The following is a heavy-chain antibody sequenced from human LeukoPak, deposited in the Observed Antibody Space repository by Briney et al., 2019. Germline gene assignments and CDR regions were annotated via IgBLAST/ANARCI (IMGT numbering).Heavy chain of an antibody. CDR1: GGSISSGSYY. Sequence: PSEALSLTCTVSGGSISSGSYYWSWIRQPAGKGLEWTGRIYTSGSTNYNPSLKSRVTISVDTSKNQFSLKLSSVTAADTAVYYCAREDYHGSGMDVWGKGTTVTISS. D-gene: IGHD3-10*01. J-gene: IGHJ6*04. CDR3: AREDYHGSGMDV. V-gene: IGHV4-61*02. CDR2: IYTSGST.